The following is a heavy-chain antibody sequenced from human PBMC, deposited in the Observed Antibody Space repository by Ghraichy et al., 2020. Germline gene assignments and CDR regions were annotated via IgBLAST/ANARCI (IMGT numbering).Heavy chain of an antibody. Sequence: SETLSLTCTVSGGSISSISSYWAWIRQPPGKGLEWIGSISYSGSTYYNSSLKSRLTISVDTSKNQFSLKLSSVTAADTAVYYCARRGYENAFDIWGQGALVTVSS. V-gene: IGHV4-39*01. D-gene: IGHD5-12*01. CDR3: ARRGYENAFDI. J-gene: IGHJ3*02. CDR2: ISYSGST. CDR1: GGSISSISSY.